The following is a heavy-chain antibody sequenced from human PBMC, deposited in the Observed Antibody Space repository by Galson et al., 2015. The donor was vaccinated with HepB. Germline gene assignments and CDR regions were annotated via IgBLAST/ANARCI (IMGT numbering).Heavy chain of an antibody. Sequence: SLRLSCAASGFTFSSYGMHWVRQAPGKGLEWVAVIWYDGSNKYYADSVKGRFTISRDNSKNTLYLQMNSLRAEDTAVYYCARVESTVTTFGVDYYYYGMDVWGQGTTVTVSS. CDR1: GFTFSSYG. CDR2: IWYDGSNK. D-gene: IGHD4-17*01. CDR3: ARVESTVTTFGVDYYYYGMDV. V-gene: IGHV3-33*01. J-gene: IGHJ6*02.